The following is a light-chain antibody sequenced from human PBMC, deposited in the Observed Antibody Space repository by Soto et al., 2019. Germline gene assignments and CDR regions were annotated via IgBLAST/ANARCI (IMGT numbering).Light chain of an antibody. V-gene: IGLV1-40*01. CDR3: QSYASSLRGWV. CDR1: SSNIGAGYD. J-gene: IGLJ3*02. CDR2: GNS. Sequence: QSVLTQPPSVSGAPGQRVTISCTGSSSNIGAGYDVHWYQQLPGTAPKLLIYGNSNRPSGVPDRFSGSKSGTSASLAITGLQAEGAADYYCQSYASSLRGWVFGGGAKLTVL.